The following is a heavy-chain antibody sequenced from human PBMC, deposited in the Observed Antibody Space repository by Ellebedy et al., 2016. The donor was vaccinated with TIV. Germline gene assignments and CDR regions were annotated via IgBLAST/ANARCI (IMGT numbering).Heavy chain of an antibody. Sequence: GESLKISXAASGFSFSTLWMSWVRQAPGKGLQWVAGISNDGNSESYAVSVKGRFTISRDNSNNTLHLQMNSLRPEDTAMYYCARDSGDTTTWWDNWFDPWGQGTLVTVSS. D-gene: IGHD2-8*02. CDR1: GFSFSTLW. CDR2: ISNDGNSE. CDR3: ARDSGDTTTWWDNWFDP. V-gene: IGHV3-30-3*01. J-gene: IGHJ5*02.